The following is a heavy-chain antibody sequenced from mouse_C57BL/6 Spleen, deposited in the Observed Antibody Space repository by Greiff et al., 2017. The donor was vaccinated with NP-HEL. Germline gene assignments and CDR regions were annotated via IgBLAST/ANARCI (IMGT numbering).Heavy chain of an antibody. J-gene: IGHJ2*01. V-gene: IGHV1-22*01. CDR1: GYTFTDYN. CDR3: ARGGVHFDY. Sequence: EVKLQESGPELVKPGASVKMSCKASGYTFTDYNMHWVKQSHGKSLEWIGYINPNNGGTSYNQKFKGKATLTVNKSSSTAYMELRSLTSEDSAVYYCARGGVHFDYWGQGTTLTVSS. CDR2: INPNNGGT.